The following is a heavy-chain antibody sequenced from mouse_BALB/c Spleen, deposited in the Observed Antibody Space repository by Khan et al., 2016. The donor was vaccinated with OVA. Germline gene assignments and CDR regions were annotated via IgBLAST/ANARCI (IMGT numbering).Heavy chain of an antibody. CDR2: VNTYYGDA. V-gene: IGHV1S137*01. Sequence: QVQLKESGAELVRPGVSVKISCKGSGYTFTDFTMHWVKQSPAKSLEWIGVVNTYYGDATYNQKFKGKATMTVDKSSTTAYMELARLTSEDSAIYCGGRGGGGDRFVYWGQGTLVTVSA. J-gene: IGHJ3*01. CDR1: GYTFTDFT. CDR3: GRGGGGDRFVY.